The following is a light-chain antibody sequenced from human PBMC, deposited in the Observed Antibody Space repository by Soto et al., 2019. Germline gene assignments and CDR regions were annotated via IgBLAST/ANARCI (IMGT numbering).Light chain of an antibody. CDR1: SSDVGGYNY. CDR3: SSDAGTKGV. CDR2: EVS. J-gene: IGLJ2*01. Sequence: QSALTQPPSASGSPGQSVTISCTGTSSDVGGYNYVSWYQQQPGKAPKLMIYEVSKRPSGVPDRFSGSRSGNTASLTVSGLQAEDEDYYDCSSDAGTKGVFGGGTKVTVL. V-gene: IGLV2-8*01.